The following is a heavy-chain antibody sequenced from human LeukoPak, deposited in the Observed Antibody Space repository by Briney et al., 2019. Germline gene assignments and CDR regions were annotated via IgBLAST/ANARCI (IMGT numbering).Heavy chain of an antibody. CDR3: ARSSSPPFEY. CDR1: GFTFSRSA. J-gene: IGHJ4*02. V-gene: IGHV3-23*01. CDR2: ISISGEAT. Sequence: PGGSLRLSCEVSGFTFSRSAMSWVRQAPGKGLEWVSGISISGEATYYADSVQGRFTISRDNSKNTVYLQMYSLGVEDTAVYYCARSSSPPFEYWGQGTLVTVSS. D-gene: IGHD6-6*01.